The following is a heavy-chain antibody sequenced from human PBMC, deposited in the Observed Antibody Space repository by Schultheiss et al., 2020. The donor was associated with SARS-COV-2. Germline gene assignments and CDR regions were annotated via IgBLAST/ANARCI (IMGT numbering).Heavy chain of an antibody. Sequence: GESLKISCAASGFTFSDYYMSWIRQAPGKGLEWVSYISSSSSYTNYADSVKGRFTISRDNAKNSLYLQMNSLRAEDTAVYYCAKNGELFILGHYMDVWGKGTTVTVSS. V-gene: IGHV3-11*06. CDR2: ISSSSSYT. CDR1: GFTFSDYY. J-gene: IGHJ6*03. CDR3: AKNGELFILGHYMDV. D-gene: IGHD3-10*01.